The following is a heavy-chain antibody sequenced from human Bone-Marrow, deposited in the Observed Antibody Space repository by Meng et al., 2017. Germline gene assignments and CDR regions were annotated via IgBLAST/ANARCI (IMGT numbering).Heavy chain of an antibody. Sequence: GGSLRLSCAASGFTFSSYEMNWVRQAPGKGLEWVSYISSSGSTIYYADSVKGRFTISRDNAKNSLYLQMNSLRAEDTAVYYCERARGGEGGYSYGYEYYFDYWGQGTLVTVSS. CDR3: ERARGGEGGYSYGYEYYFDY. CDR1: GFTFSSYE. J-gene: IGHJ4*02. V-gene: IGHV3-48*03. CDR2: ISSSGSTI. D-gene: IGHD5-18*01.